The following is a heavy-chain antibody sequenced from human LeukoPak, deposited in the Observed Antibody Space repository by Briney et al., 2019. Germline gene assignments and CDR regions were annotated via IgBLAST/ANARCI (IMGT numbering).Heavy chain of an antibody. D-gene: IGHD2-15*01. CDR1: AFTCSSYA. CDR3: AKDGYCSGGSCYKGDY. J-gene: IGHJ4*02. V-gene: IGHV3-23*01. Sequence: GGSLRLSCGASAFTCSSYAMSWVRQAPVKGLEWVSAISGSGGSTSYADSVKGPSTNSRDNSKNTLYLQMNSAGAEDTAVYYCAKDGYCSGGSCYKGDYWGQGTLVTGSS. CDR2: ISGSGGST.